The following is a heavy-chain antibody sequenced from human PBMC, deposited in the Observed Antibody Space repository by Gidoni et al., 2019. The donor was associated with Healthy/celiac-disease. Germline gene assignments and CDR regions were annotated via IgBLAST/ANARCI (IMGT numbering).Heavy chain of an antibody. V-gene: IGHV3-15*01. Sequence: EVQLVESGGGLVKPGGSLRLSCAASGSPFRNAWMSWVRQAPGKGLEWVGLIKSKTDGGTTDYAAPVKGRFTISRDDSKNTLYLQMNSLKTEDTAVYYCTSDLGISYYFDYWGQGTLVTVSS. D-gene: IGHD3-16*01. J-gene: IGHJ4*02. CDR2: IKSKTDGGTT. CDR1: GSPFRNAW. CDR3: TSDLGISYYFDY.